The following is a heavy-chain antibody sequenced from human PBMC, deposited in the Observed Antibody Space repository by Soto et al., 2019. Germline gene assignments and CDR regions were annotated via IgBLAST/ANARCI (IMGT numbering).Heavy chain of an antibody. CDR3: ARPLGKETYYDFWSGYFY. J-gene: IGHJ4*02. V-gene: IGHV3-21*01. Sequence: PGGSLRLSCAASGFTFSSYSMNWVRQAPGKGLEWVSSISSSSSYIYYADSVKGRFTISRDNAKNSLYLQMNSLRAEDTAVYYCARPLGKETYYDFWSGYFYWGQGTLVTVSS. CDR1: GFTFSSYS. D-gene: IGHD3-3*01. CDR2: ISSSSSYI.